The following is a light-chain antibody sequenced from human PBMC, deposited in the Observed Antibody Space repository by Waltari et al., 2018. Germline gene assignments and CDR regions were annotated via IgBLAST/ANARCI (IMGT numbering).Light chain of an antibody. CDR1: QNINSF. J-gene: IGKJ4*01. V-gene: IGKV1-39*01. CDR2: AAS. CDR3: QEIYSTPSLT. Sequence: DIQMTQSPSSLSASVGDRVTITCRASQNINSFLNWYQQKPGKAPKLLIYAASNLESRVPSRFSGSGSGTDFTLTISSLQPADFATYYCQEIYSTPSLTFGGGTTVEIK.